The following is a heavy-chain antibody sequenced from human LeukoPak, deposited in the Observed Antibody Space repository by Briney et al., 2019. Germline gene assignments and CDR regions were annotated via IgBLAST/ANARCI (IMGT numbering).Heavy chain of an antibody. CDR3: ARDVPMYSGSHLYYYMDV. CDR1: GFTFSDYY. Sequence: GSLRLSCAASGFTFSDYYMSWIRQPPGKGLEWIGYIYYSGSTNYNPSLTSRVTISVDTSKNQFSLKLSSVTAADTAVYYCARDVPMYSGSHLYYYMDVWGKGTTVTVSS. V-gene: IGHV4-59*01. D-gene: IGHD1-26*01. CDR2: IYYSGST. J-gene: IGHJ6*03.